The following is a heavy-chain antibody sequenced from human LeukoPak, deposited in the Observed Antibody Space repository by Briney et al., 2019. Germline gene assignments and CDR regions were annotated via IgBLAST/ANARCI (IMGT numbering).Heavy chain of an antibody. CDR1: GGSLSGYY. CDR3: ARSVYDISSYYYGMDV. V-gene: IGHV4-34*01. D-gene: IGHD3-9*01. Sequence: SETLSLTCAVYGGSLSGYYWSWIRQPPGKGLEWIGEINHSGSTNYNPSLKSRVTISVDTSKNQFSLKLSSVTAAGTAVYYCARSVYDISSYYYGMDVWGQGTTVTVSS. J-gene: IGHJ6*02. CDR2: INHSGST.